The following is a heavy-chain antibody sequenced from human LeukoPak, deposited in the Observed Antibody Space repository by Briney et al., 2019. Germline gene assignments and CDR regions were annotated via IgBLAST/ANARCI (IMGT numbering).Heavy chain of an antibody. CDR1: GGSISSYY. J-gene: IGHJ5*02. CDR2: IYTSGST. D-gene: IGHD2-2*01. V-gene: IGHV4-4*07. CDR3: ARSGEGEYCSSTSCYPGLNWFDP. Sequence: SETLPLTCTVSGGSISSYYWSWIRPPAGKGLEWIGRIYTSGSTNYNPSLKSRVTMSVDTSKNQFSLKLSSVTAADTAVYYCARSGEGEYCSSTSCYPGLNWFDPWGQGTLVTVSS.